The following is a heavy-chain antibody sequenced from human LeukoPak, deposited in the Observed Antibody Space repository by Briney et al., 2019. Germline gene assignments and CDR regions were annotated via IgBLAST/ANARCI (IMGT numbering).Heavy chain of an antibody. J-gene: IGHJ4*02. D-gene: IGHD3-10*01. Sequence: GGSLGLSCAASGFSFSSYWMSWVRQAPGKGLEWVANIKQDGSEKYYVASVRGRFTISRDNAKNSLYLQMNSLRAEDTAMYYCARAGQEWFGELGFDSWGQGTLVTVSS. CDR1: GFSFSSYW. CDR2: IKQDGSEK. CDR3: ARAGQEWFGELGFDS. V-gene: IGHV3-7*01.